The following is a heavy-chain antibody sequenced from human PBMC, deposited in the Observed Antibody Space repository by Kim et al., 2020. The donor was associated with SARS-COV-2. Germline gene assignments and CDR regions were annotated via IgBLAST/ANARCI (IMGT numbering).Heavy chain of an antibody. CDR2: IVPSCGTA. J-gene: IGHJ4*02. CDR3: ARLYYGSGSYTLFDY. D-gene: IGHD3-10*01. Sequence: SVKVSCKASGGTFSSYAISWVRQAPGQGLEWMGGIVPSCGTANYAQKFQGRVTITADESTSTAYMELSSLRSEDTAVYYCARLYYGSGSYTLFDYWGQGTLVTVSS. V-gene: IGHV1-69*13. CDR1: GGTFSSYA.